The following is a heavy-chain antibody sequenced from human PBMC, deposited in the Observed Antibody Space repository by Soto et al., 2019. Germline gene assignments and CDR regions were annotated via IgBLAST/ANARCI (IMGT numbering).Heavy chain of an antibody. V-gene: IGHV1-18*01. CDR3: ARDRGSYALDY. D-gene: IGHD1-26*01. CDR2: ISANKGNT. CDR1: GYTFTSYG. Sequence: QVQLVQSGAEVKKPGASVKVSCKASGYTFTSYGISXVRXXXXXGLEWMGGISANKGNTNYAQKLQGRVTMTTDTXXSXXXXXXXXXXXDXXAVYYCARDRGSYALDYWGQGTLVTVSS. J-gene: IGHJ4*02.